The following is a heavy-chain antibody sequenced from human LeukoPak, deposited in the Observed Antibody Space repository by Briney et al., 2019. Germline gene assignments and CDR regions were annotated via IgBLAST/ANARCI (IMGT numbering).Heavy chain of an antibody. CDR2: ISSSGSTI. V-gene: IGHV3-11*04. J-gene: IGHJ5*02. Sequence: GGSLRPSCAASGFTFSDYYMSWIRQAPGKGLEWVSYISSSGSTIYYADSVKGRFTISRDNAKNSLCLQMNSLRAEDTAVYYCARDISTGRFLEWLSYNNWFDPWGQGTLVTVSS. D-gene: IGHD3-3*01. CDR3: ARDISTGRFLEWLSYNNWFDP. CDR1: GFTFSDYY.